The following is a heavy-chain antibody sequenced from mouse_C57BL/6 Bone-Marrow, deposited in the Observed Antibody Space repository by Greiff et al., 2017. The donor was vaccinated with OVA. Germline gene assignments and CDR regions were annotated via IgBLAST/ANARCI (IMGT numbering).Heavy chain of an antibody. D-gene: IGHD1-1*01. CDR3: ERRDYYGNLYAMDY. CDR1: GYTFTSYD. V-gene: IGHV1-85*01. J-gene: IGHJ4*01. CDR2: IYPRDGST. Sequence: QVQLQQSGPELVKPGASVKLSCKASGYTFTSYDINWVKQRPGQGLEWIGWIYPRDGSTRYNEKFKGKATLTVDTSSSTAYMELHSLASEDSEVYFCERRDYYGNLYAMDYWGQGTSVTVSS.